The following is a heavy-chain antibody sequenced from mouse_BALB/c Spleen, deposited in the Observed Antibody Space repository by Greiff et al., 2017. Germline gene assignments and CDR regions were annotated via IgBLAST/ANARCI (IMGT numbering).Heavy chain of an antibody. D-gene: IGHD1-1*01. V-gene: IGHV5-15*02. J-gene: IGHJ1*01. CDR2: ISNLAYSI. Sequence: EVHLVESGGGLVQPGGSRKLSCAASGFTFSDYGMAWVRQAPGKGPEWVAFISNLAYSIYYADTVTGRFTISRENAKNTLYLEMSSLRSEDTAMYYCARSYYYGSSYWYFDVWGAGTTVTVSS. CDR3: ARSYYYGSSYWYFDV. CDR1: GFTFSDYG.